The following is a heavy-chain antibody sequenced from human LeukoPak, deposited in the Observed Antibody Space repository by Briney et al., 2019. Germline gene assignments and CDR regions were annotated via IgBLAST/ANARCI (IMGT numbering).Heavy chain of an antibody. D-gene: IGHD3-22*01. J-gene: IGHJ4*02. V-gene: IGHV1-69*05. CDR1: GGTFSSYA. CDR2: IIPIFGTA. Sequence: SVKVSCKASGGTFSSYAISWVRQAPGQGLEWMGRIIPIFGTANYAQKFQGRVTITTDESTSTAYMELSSLRSEDTAVYYCAREGDYYYDSSVYYYFDYWGQGTLVTVSS. CDR3: AREGDYYYDSSVYYYFDY.